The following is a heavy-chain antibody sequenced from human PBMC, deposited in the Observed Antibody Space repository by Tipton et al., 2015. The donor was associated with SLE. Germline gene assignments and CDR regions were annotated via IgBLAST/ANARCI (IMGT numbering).Heavy chain of an antibody. CDR3: ARGIQLHY. Sequence: SLRLSCAASGFTFSSYSMNWVRQAPGKGLEWVSSISSGSSYIYYADSVKGRFTISRDNAKNSLYLQMNSLRAEDTAVYYCARGIQLHYWGQGTLVTVSS. CDR2: ISSGSSYI. J-gene: IGHJ4*02. CDR1: GFTFSSYS. D-gene: IGHD5-18*01. V-gene: IGHV3-21*01.